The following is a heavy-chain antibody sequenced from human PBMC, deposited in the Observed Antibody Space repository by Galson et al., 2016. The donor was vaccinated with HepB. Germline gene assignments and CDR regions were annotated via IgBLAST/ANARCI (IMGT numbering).Heavy chain of an antibody. CDR1: GFTVSSNY. CDR2: IYRAGGT. Sequence: SLRLSCAASGFTVSSNYMSWVRQAPGKGLEWVSVIYRAGGTFYADSVKGRFSISRDNSKNTVYLQMNSLRAEDTAVYYCARSSGWYGYFQHWGQGTLVTVSS. V-gene: IGHV3-53*01. CDR3: ARSSGWYGYFQH. J-gene: IGHJ1*01. D-gene: IGHD6-19*01.